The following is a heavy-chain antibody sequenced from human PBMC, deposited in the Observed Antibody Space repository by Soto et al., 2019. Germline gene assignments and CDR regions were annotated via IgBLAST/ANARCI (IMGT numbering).Heavy chain of an antibody. CDR2: ISSSSSYI. J-gene: IGHJ6*02. V-gene: IGHV3-21*01. CDR1: GFTFSSYS. Sequence: PGGSLRLSCAASGFTFSSYSMNWVRQAPGKGLEWVSSISSSSSYIYYADSVKGRITISRDNAKNSLYLQMNSLRAEDTAVYYCARIRQKAAAGGDYYYYYYGMDVWGQGTTVTVSS. CDR3: ARIRQKAAAGGDYYYYYYGMDV. D-gene: IGHD6-13*01.